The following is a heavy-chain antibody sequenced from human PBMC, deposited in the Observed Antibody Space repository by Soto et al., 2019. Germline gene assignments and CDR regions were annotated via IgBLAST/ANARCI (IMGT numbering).Heavy chain of an antibody. V-gene: IGHV1-18*01. D-gene: IGHD3-9*01. J-gene: IGHJ4*02. CDR1: GYTFTSSG. CDR3: ARGDILTGYYSVY. Sequence: ASVKVSCKASGYTFTSSGISWVRQAPGQGLEWMGWISAYNGDANYTQKFQGRVSMTTDTSTSTAYMELRSLISDDTAVYYCARGDILTGYYSVYWGQGTLVTVSS. CDR2: ISAYNGDA.